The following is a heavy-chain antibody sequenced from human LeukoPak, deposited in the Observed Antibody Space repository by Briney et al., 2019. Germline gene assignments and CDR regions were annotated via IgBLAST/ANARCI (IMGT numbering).Heavy chain of an antibody. D-gene: IGHD5-18*01. Sequence: ASVKVSCKASGYTFTSYGISWVRQAPGQGLEWMGWISAYNGNTNYAQKFQGRVTMTEDTSTDTAYMELSSLRSEDTAVYYCATEMVNSYGYPAAFDYWGQGTLVTASS. CDR1: GYTFTSYG. CDR3: ATEMVNSYGYPAAFDY. J-gene: IGHJ4*02. CDR2: ISAYNGNT. V-gene: IGHV1-18*01.